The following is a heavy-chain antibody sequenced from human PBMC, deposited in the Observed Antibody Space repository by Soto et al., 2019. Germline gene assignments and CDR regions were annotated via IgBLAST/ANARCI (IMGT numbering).Heavy chain of an antibody. V-gene: IGHV3-30*18. CDR1: GFTFSSTA. J-gene: IGHJ1*01. D-gene: IGHD1-26*01. Sequence: GGSLRLSCVAPGFTFSSTAMHWVRQAPGKGLEWVAVISYDGSNQYYADSMKGRLTISRDNSKNTLYLQMNSLRAEDTAVYYCAKATPPYFGSFSPWYFQHWGQGTLVTVSS. CDR3: AKATPPYFGSFSPWYFQH. CDR2: ISYDGSNQ.